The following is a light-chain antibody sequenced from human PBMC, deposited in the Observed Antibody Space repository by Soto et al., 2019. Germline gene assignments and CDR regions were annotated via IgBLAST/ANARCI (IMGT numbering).Light chain of an antibody. V-gene: IGKV3-20*01. Sequence: EIVLTQSPGTLSLSPGERATLSCRASQSLSRGQLVWYQQKPGQAPRLLIYGGSSRATGIPSRFSGRGSGTDFTLTISRLEPEDFAVYFCQQYGSSPRTFGQGTKLEIK. CDR3: QQYGSSPRT. CDR1: QSLSRGQ. J-gene: IGKJ2*01. CDR2: GGS.